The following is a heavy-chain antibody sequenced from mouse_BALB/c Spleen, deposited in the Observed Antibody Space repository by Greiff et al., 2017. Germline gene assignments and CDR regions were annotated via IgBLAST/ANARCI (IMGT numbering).Heavy chain of an antibody. CDR2: INSNGGST. CDR3: ARDLGYFSWFAD. Sequence: EVQGVESGGGLVQPGGSLKLSCAASGFTFSSYGMSWVRQTPDKRLELVATINSNGGSTYYPDSVKGRFTISRDNAKNTLYLQMSSLKSEDTAMYYCARDLGYFSWFADWGQGTLVTVSA. J-gene: IGHJ3*01. D-gene: IGHD2-3*01. CDR1: GFTFSSYG. V-gene: IGHV5-6-3*01.